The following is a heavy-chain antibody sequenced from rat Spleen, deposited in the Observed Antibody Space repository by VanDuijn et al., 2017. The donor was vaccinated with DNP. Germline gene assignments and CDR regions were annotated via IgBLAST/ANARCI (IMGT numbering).Heavy chain of an antibody. CDR3: VRQDYEYRY. V-gene: IGHV5-19*01. CDR2: ISTSGTRI. Sequence: EVQLVESGGGLVQPGRFLKLSCTASGITFSNHGMHWIRRAPTKGLEWVASISTSGTRIYYLDSVKGRFTISRDDPKSSLYLQMNSLKSEDTATYYCVRQDYEYRYWGQGVMVTVSS. D-gene: IGHD1-5*01. CDR1: GITFSNHG. J-gene: IGHJ2*01.